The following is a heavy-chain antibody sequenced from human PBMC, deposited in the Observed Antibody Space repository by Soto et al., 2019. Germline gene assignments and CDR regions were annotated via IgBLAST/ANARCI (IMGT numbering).Heavy chain of an antibody. Sequence: ASVKVSCKVSGYTLTDLSMHWVRQAPGKRLEWMGGINAENGTTKYSQKFQGRVTITRDTSASTAYMELSSLRSEDTAVYYCARAAAGLYFDYWGQGTLVTVSS. CDR1: GYTLTDLS. D-gene: IGHD6-13*01. CDR3: ARAAAGLYFDY. J-gene: IGHJ4*02. V-gene: IGHV1-3*01. CDR2: INAENGTT.